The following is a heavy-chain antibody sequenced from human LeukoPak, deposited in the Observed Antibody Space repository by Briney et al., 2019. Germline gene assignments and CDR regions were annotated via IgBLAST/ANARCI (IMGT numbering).Heavy chain of an antibody. J-gene: IGHJ6*03. Sequence: GSLRLSCAASGFTFSRYWMSWVRQAPGKGLEWVANIKQDGNEKYYVDSVKGRFTISRDNAKKSLYLQMNSLRAEDTAVYYCARDESQRNYDFWSGYSTYYYYYMDAWGKGTRSPSP. CDR2: IKQDGNEK. CDR1: GFTFSRYW. D-gene: IGHD3-3*01. V-gene: IGHV3-7*01. CDR3: ARDESQRNYDFWSGYSTYYYYYMDA.